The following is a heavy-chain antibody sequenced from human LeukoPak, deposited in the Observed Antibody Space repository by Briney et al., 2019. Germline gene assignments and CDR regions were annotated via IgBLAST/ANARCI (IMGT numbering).Heavy chain of an antibody. CDR3: ARAGGYFDRSGYFHFDY. D-gene: IGHD3-22*01. CDR2: ISAYSGNT. J-gene: IGHJ4*02. CDR1: GYTFTTYG. Sequence: GAAVKVSCKPSGYTFTTYGITCVRQAPGQRLEWMGWISAYSGNTTYAQKLQGRVTMTTDTSTSSACMELRSLRSDDTAVYYCARAGGYFDRSGYFHFDYWGQGTLVTVSS. V-gene: IGHV1-18*01.